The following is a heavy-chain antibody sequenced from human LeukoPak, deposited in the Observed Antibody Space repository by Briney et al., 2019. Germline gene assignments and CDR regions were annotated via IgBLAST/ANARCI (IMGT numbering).Heavy chain of an antibody. Sequence: SATMSLTCTVSGGSISSYYWSWIRQPPGKGLEWIGYIYYSGSTSYNPSLKSRVTISVDTSTKQFSLKLSSGTAADTAVYYCARDTYGQQLDYWGQGTLVTVSS. CDR3: ARDTYGQQLDY. CDR1: GGSISSYY. CDR2: IYYSGST. J-gene: IGHJ4*02. V-gene: IGHV4-59*01. D-gene: IGHD6-13*01.